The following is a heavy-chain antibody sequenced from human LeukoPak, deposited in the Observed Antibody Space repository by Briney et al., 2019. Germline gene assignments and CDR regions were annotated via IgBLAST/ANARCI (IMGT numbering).Heavy chain of an antibody. Sequence: ASVKVSCKASGYTFTSYYMHWVRQAPGQGLEWMGIINPSGGSTSYAQKFQGRVTMTRDMSTSTVYMELSSLRSEDTAVYYCARSGYSGSYGDYYYYYYYMDVWGKGTTVTVSS. V-gene: IGHV1-46*01. CDR3: ARSGYSGSYGDYYYYYYYMDV. J-gene: IGHJ6*03. D-gene: IGHD1-26*01. CDR1: GYTFTSYY. CDR2: INPSGGST.